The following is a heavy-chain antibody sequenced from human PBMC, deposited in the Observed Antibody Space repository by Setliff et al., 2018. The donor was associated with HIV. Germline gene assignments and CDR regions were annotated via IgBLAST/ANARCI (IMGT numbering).Heavy chain of an antibody. CDR1: GFTFRNYW. J-gene: IGHJ4*02. Sequence: PGGSLRLSCAASGFTFRNYWMHWVRQAPGKGLVWLSRISTDGGTITYADSVKGRFTISRDNAKNSLYLQMNTRRAEDTAVYFCARSPYGDYGLDYWGQGTLVTVS. D-gene: IGHD4-17*01. V-gene: IGHV3-74*03. CDR3: ARSPYGDYGLDY. CDR2: ISTDGGTI.